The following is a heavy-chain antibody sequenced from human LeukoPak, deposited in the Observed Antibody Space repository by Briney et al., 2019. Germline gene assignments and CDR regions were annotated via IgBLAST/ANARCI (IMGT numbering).Heavy chain of an antibody. CDR3: ARDSGQQLVPNDY. V-gene: IGHV1-2*02. CDR1: GYTFTDYY. Sequence: ASVKVSCKASGYTFTDYYMHWVRQAPGQGLEWMGWINLNSGGTNYAQKFQGRVTMTTDMSTSTVYMELSSLRSEDTAVYYCARDSGQQLVPNDYWGQGTLVTVSS. CDR2: INLNSGGT. D-gene: IGHD6-13*01. J-gene: IGHJ4*02.